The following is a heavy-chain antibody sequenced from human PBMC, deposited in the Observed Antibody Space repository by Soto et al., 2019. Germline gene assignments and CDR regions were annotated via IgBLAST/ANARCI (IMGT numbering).Heavy chain of an antibody. CDR1: GGSISSGNYY. V-gene: IGHV4-30-4*08. D-gene: IGHD6-13*01. Sequence: QVQLQESGPRLVKPSQTLSLTCNVSGGSISSGNYYWRWIRQAPGKGLEWIGHILYGGTTYYNPSLKSRVTISEDAPNNQFSLTLTPVPAADTAVYYCASRQQQVALIDYWGQGTLVTVSS. J-gene: IGHJ4*02. CDR2: ILYGGTT. CDR3: ASRQQQVALIDY.